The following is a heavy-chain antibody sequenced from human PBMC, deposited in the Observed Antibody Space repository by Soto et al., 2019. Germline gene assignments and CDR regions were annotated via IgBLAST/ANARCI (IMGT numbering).Heavy chain of an antibody. CDR3: AREEPYCSSTSCYNWFDP. J-gene: IGHJ5*02. CDR2: IYYSGST. V-gene: IGHV4-59*01. CDR1: GGSISSYY. D-gene: IGHD2-2*01. Sequence: SVTLSLTCTVSGGSISSYYWSWIRQPPGKGLEWIGYIYYSGSTNYNPSLKSRVTISVDTSKNQFSLKLSSVTAADTAVYYCAREEPYCSSTSCYNWFDPWGQGTLVTVSS.